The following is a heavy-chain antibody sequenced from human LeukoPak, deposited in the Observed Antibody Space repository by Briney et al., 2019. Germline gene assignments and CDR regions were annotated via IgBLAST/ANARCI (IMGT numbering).Heavy chain of an antibody. V-gene: IGHV3-48*04. D-gene: IGHD6-13*01. J-gene: IGHJ3*01. Sequence: GGSLRLSCAASGFTFRSYSMHWVRQAPGKGLEWVSYISSTSSTIYYADSVKGRFTISRDNAKNSLYLQMNSLRAEDTALYYCARDSAGYSSNWGQGTMVTVSS. CDR3: ARDSAGYSSN. CDR1: GFTFRSYS. CDR2: ISSTSSTI.